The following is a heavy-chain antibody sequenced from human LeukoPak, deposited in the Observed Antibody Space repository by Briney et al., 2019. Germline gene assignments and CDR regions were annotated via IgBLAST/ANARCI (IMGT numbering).Heavy chain of an antibody. J-gene: IGHJ4*02. V-gene: IGHV3-23*01. CDR2: VTAGGDNT. CDR1: GFTFSSIA. D-gene: IGHD4-17*01. Sequence: SGGSLRLSCAASGFTFSSIAMSWVRQAPGKGLEWVSAVTAGGDNTYYTDSGKGRFSISRDNSKNTLYLQLNSLRAEDTAVYYCATVLSTTVTTTFDYWGQGTLVAVSS. CDR3: ATVLSTTVTTTFDY.